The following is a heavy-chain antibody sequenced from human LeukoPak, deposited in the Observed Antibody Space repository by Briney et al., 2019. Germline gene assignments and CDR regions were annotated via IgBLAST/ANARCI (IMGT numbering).Heavy chain of an antibody. CDR3: ARRASIAARLGNWFDP. D-gene: IGHD6-6*01. V-gene: IGHV1-8*03. CDR2: MNPNSGNA. J-gene: IGHJ5*02. Sequence: GASVKVSCKASGYTFTSYDINWVRQATGQGLEWMGWMNPNSGNAGYAQKFQGRVTITRNTSISTAYMELSSLRSEDTAEYYCARRASIAARLGNWFDPWGQGTLVTVSS. CDR1: GYTFTSYD.